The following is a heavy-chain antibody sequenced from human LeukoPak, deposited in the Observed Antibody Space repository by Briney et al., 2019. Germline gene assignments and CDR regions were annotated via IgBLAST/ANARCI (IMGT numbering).Heavy chain of an antibody. D-gene: IGHD3-9*01. CDR1: GFTVSSNY. V-gene: IGHV3-53*01. CDR2: IYSDGGT. J-gene: IGHJ4*02. CDR3: ARLETTASLTGSWEY. Sequence: GGSLRLSCAASGFTVSSNYMSWVRQAPGKGLEWVSVIYSDGGTYYADSVKGRFTTSRDNSKNTLYLQMNSLRADDTALYYYARLETTASLTGSWEYWGQGTLVTVSS.